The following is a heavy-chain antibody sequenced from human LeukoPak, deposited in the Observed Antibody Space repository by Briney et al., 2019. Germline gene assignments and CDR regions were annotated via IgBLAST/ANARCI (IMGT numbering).Heavy chain of an antibody. J-gene: IGHJ4*02. Sequence: SETLSLTCAVYGGSFSGYYWSWIRQPPGKGLEWIGEINHSGSTNYNPSLKSRVTISVDTSKNQFSLKLSSVTAADTAVYYCEVRGGSGLNYFDYWGQGTLVTVSS. V-gene: IGHV4-34*01. D-gene: IGHD3-10*01. CDR1: GGSFSGYY. CDR2: INHSGST. CDR3: EVRGGSGLNYFDY.